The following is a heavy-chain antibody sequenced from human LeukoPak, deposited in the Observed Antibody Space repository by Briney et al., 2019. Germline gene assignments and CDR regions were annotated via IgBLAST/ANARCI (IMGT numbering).Heavy chain of an antibody. CDR1: GDSISSSSYY. D-gene: IGHD2-21*02. CDR2: IYYSGST. J-gene: IGHJ6*03. V-gene: IGHV4-39*07. Sequence: SETLSITCTVSGDSISSSSYYWGWIRQPPGKGLEWIGSIYYSGSTYYNPSLKSRVTISVDTSKNQFSLKLSSVTAADTAVYYCARAAYCGGDCNSYYVDVWGKGTPVTVSS. CDR3: ARAAYCGGDCNSYYVDV.